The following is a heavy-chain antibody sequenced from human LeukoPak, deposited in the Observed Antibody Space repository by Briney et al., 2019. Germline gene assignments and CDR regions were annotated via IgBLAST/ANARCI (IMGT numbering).Heavy chain of an antibody. CDR2: INPNSGGT. J-gene: IGHJ4*02. CDR3: AREPDADYGGQTLDY. V-gene: IGHV1-2*02. D-gene: IGHD4-23*01. Sequence: ASVKVSCKASGYTFTGYYMHWVRQAPGQGLEWMGWINPNSGGTNYAQKFQGRVTMTRDTSIGTAYMELSRLRSDDTAVYYCAREPDADYGGQTLDYWGQGTLVTVSS. CDR1: GYTFTGYY.